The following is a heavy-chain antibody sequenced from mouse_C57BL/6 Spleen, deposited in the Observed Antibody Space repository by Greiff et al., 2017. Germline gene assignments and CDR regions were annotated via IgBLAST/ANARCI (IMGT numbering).Heavy chain of an antibody. V-gene: IGHV1-4*01. CDR1: GYTFTSYT. CDR2: INPSSGYT. CDR3: AREDDYGNYDY. D-gene: IGHD2-1*01. J-gene: IGHJ2*01. Sequence: VQLQESGAELARPGASVKMSCKASGYTFTSYTMHWVKQRPGQGLEWIGYINPSSGYTKYNQKFKDKATLTADKSSSTAYMQLSSLTSEDSAVYYCAREDDYGNYDYWGQGTTLTVSS.